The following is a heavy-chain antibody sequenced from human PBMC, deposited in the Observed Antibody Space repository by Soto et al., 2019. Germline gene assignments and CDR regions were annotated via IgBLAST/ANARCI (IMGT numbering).Heavy chain of an antibody. Sequence: QVQLVQSGAEVKKPGASVKVSCKASGYSFTTYDLNWVRQASGQGPEWMGWMNPNSGNTGYAQKFQGRVTMTRNTSKSTAYMELSSLRSDDTAVYFCARGPKSGPDYYYYYGMDVWGQGTSVTVAS. V-gene: IGHV1-8*01. CDR1: GYSFTTYD. CDR2: MNPNSGNT. J-gene: IGHJ6*02. D-gene: IGHD1-26*01. CDR3: ARGPKSGPDYYYYYGMDV.